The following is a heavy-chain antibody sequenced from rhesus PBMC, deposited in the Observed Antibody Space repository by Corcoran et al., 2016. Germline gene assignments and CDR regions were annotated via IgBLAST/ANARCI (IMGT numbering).Heavy chain of an antibody. D-gene: IGHD3-9*01. CDR3: ARDWGYEDDYGYYYYGLDS. Sequence: EVQLVESGGGLVQPGGSLRLSCAASGFTFSSYGMHWVRQAPGQGLEWVAVISYDGSKKDYADSVKDRFTISRDNSKNMLYLQMNNLKLEDTAVYYCARDWGYEDDYGYYYYGLDSWGQGVVVTVSS. CDR2: ISYDGSKK. CDR1: GFTFSSYG. V-gene: IGHV3-54*02. J-gene: IGHJ6*01.